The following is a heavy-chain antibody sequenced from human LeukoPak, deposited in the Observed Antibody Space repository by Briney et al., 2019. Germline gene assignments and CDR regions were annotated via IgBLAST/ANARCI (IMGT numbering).Heavy chain of an antibody. CDR1: GFTVSSNY. Sequence: GGSLRLSCAASGFTVSSNYMSWVRQAPGEGLEWVSVIYSGGSTYYADSVKGRFTISRDNSKNTLYLQMNSLRAEDTAVYYCARSPRRWLLLSFFDYWGQGTLVTVSS. CDR2: IYSGGST. CDR3: ARSPRRWLLLSFFDY. V-gene: IGHV3-66*02. J-gene: IGHJ4*02. D-gene: IGHD3-22*01.